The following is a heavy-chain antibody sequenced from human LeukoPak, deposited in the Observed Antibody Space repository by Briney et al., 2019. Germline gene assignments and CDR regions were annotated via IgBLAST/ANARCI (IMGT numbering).Heavy chain of an antibody. CDR1: GYTFTSYY. D-gene: IGHD3-10*01. CDR3: ARSYGSGSYYNNWFDP. Sequence: ASVKVSGKASGYTFTSYYMHWVRQAPGQGLEWMGIINPSGGSTSYAQKFQGRVTMTRDTSTSTVYMELSSLRSEDTAVYYCARSYGSGSYYNNWFDPWGQGTLVTVSS. CDR2: INPSGGST. J-gene: IGHJ5*02. V-gene: IGHV1-46*01.